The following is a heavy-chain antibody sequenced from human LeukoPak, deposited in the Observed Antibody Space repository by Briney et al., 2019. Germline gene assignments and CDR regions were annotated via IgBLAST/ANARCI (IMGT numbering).Heavy chain of an antibody. D-gene: IGHD3-22*01. CDR1: GFTFSSYA. V-gene: IGHV3-64*01. CDR2: ISCRWGYS. CDR3: ARGVNYYDSSGYYLTRFDP. J-gene: IGHJ5*02. Sequence: PGGSVRLSCAASGFTFSSYAMHWVRQAPGKGLEYVSAISCRWGYSYIVNSVKGRFTICRDNSKNTLYLQMRSLRAEDMAVYYCARGVNYYDSSGYYLTRFDPWGQGTLVSV.